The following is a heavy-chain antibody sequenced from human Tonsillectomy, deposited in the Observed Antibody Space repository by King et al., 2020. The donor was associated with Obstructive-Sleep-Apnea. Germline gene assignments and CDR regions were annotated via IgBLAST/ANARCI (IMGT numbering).Heavy chain of an antibody. V-gene: IGHV3-23*04. CDR2: ISGSGGST. CDR1: GISFTSYA. CDR3: AKDWRRLVPAAETYDFDY. J-gene: IGHJ4*02. Sequence: VQLVESGGGLVQPGGSLRLSCVASGISFTSYAMSWVRQAPGKGLEWVSSISGSGGSTYYADSVKGRFTISRANSKNTLYLQMNSLRAEDTAVYYCAKDWRRLVPAAETYDFDYWGQGTLVTVSS. D-gene: IGHD2-2*01.